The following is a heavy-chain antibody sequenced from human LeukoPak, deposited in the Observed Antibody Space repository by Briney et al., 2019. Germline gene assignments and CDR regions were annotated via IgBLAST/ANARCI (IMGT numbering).Heavy chain of an antibody. V-gene: IGHV4-30-4*08. CDR2: IAYSGRT. J-gene: IGHJ5*02. D-gene: IGHD2-15*01. Sequence: PSQTLSLTCTVSGGSISSGDYYWSWIRQPPGKGMEWMGYIAYSGRTYYNPSLNSRVTISVDTSKNQFSLKLSSVTAADTAVYYCAGHFYCSGGSCYSNWFDPWGQGTLVTVSS. CDR3: AGHFYCSGGSCYSNWFDP. CDR1: GGSISSGDYY.